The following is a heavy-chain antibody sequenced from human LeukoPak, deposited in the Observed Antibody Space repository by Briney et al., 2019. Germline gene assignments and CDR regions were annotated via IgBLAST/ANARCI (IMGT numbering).Heavy chain of an antibody. CDR2: IHSSGST. CDR1: SGSISSGTYY. Sequence: PQTLSLTCTVSSGSISSGTYYWSWIRQHPGKGLEWIGYIHSSGSTYYNPSLKSRVTISEDTSKNTFSLKLSSVTAADTAVYYCARAFSGDYAWLDYWGQGTLVTVSS. V-gene: IGHV4-31*03. D-gene: IGHD4-17*01. CDR3: ARAFSGDYAWLDY. J-gene: IGHJ4*02.